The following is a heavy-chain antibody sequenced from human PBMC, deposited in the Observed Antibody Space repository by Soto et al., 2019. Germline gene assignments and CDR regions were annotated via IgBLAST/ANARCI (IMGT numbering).Heavy chain of an antibody. Sequence: SETLSLTCTVSGGSISSYYWSWIRQPPGKGLEWIGYIYYSGSTNYNPSLKSRVTISVDTSKNQFSLKLSSVTAADTAVYYCARLRFLEWLPRTNYYMDVWGKGTTVTVSS. D-gene: IGHD3-3*01. CDR1: GGSISSYY. CDR3: ARLRFLEWLPRTNYYMDV. V-gene: IGHV4-59*08. J-gene: IGHJ6*03. CDR2: IYYSGST.